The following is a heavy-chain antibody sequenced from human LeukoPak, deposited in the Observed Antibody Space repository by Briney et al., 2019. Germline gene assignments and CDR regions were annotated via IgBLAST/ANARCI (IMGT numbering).Heavy chain of an antibody. V-gene: IGHV3-21*01. J-gene: IGHJ4*02. CDR3: ARVLGGYYYDSSGYYAGMDY. CDR2: ISSSSSYI. CDR1: GFTFSSYS. D-gene: IGHD3-22*01. Sequence: GGSLRLSCAASGFTFSSYSMNWVRQAPGKGLEGVSSISSSSSYIYYADSVKGRFTISRDNAKNSLYLQMNSLRAEDTAVYYCARVLGGYYYDSSGYYAGMDYWGQGTLVTVSS.